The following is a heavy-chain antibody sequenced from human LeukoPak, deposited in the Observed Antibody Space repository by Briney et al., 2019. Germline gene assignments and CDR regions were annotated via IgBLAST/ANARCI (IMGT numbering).Heavy chain of an antibody. CDR1: GGSISSSYHY. V-gene: IGHV4-61*05. J-gene: IGHJ4*02. Sequence: PSETLSLTCTVSGGSISSSYHYWGWIRQPPGKGLEWIGHIYTSGTTNYNPSLKSRVTMSIDTSKNQFSLKLSSVTAADTAIYYCARDAKYYFGSRTYFFFEYWGQGTLLTVSS. CDR3: ARDAKYYFGSRTYFFFEY. CDR2: IYTSGTT. D-gene: IGHD3-10*01.